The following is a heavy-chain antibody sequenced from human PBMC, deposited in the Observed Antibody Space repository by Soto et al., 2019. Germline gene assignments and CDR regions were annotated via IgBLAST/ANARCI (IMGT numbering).Heavy chain of an antibody. Sequence: QVQLVESGGGVVQPGRSLRLSCAASGFTFSRYGMHWVRQAPGRGLEWVAVIWYDGSNIYYADSVKGRFTISRDNSKDTLDLQMNSLRAEDTVVYYCARDREQWLVGYYFDYWGQGTLVTVSS. CDR2: IWYDGSNI. CDR3: ARDREQWLVGYYFDY. CDR1: GFTFSRYG. V-gene: IGHV3-33*01. D-gene: IGHD6-19*01. J-gene: IGHJ4*02.